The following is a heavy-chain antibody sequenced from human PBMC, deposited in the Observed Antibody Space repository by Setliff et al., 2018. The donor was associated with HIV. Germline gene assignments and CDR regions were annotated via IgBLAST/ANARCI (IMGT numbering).Heavy chain of an antibody. CDR2: FDPGDGET. V-gene: IGHV1-24*01. D-gene: IGHD2-15*01. CDR3: ARVGSYWTQFDY. Sequence: ASVKVSCKISGYTLTELSIHWVRQAPGKGIEWMANFDPGDGETSYAQKFQGRLTMTEDTSTDTAYMELSSLRSEDTAVYYCARVGSYWTQFDYWGQGTLVTVSS. CDR1: GYTLTELS. J-gene: IGHJ4*01.